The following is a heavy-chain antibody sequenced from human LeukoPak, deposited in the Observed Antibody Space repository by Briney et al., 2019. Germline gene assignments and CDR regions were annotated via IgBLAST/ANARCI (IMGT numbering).Heavy chain of an antibody. J-gene: IGHJ3*02. V-gene: IGHV4-39*01. D-gene: IGHD6-19*01. CDR3: ARPHPHYGSGWYSAFDI. CDR1: GGSISSTGYY. CDR2: IYYSGST. Sequence: PSDTLSLTCTVSGGSISSTGYYWGWIRQPPGKGLEWIGSIYYSGSTYYKPSLKSRVTISVDTSKNQISLKLSSVTAADTAVYYCARPHPHYGSGWYSAFDIWGQGTMVTVSS.